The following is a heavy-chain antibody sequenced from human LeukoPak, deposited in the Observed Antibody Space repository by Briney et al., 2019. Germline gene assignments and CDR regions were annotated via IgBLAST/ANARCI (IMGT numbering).Heavy chain of an antibody. V-gene: IGHV6-1*01. J-gene: IGHJ5*02. CDR3: ARGRYCTSATCYNWFDP. CDR1: GDSVSSNSVT. D-gene: IGHD2-2*01. CDR2: TYYRSKWYN. Sequence: SQTLSLTCAISGDSVSSNSVTWNWIRQSPSRGLEWLGRTYYRSKWYNDYAVSVKSRITINPDTSKNQFSLQLNSVTPEDTAVYYCARGRYCTSATCYNWFDPWGQGTLVTVSS.